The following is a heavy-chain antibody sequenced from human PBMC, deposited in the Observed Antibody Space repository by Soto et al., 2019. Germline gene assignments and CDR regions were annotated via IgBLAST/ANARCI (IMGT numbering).Heavy chain of an antibody. CDR1: GGTFSIYA. CDR3: ARDSGLELPFDY. V-gene: IGHV1-69*13. CDR2: IIPIFGTA. D-gene: IGHD1-7*01. Sequence: SVKVSCKASGGTFSIYAISWVRQAPGQGLEWMGGIIPIFGTANYAQKFQGRATITADESTSTAYMELSSLRSEDTAVYYCARDSGLELPFDYWGQGTLVTVSS. J-gene: IGHJ4*02.